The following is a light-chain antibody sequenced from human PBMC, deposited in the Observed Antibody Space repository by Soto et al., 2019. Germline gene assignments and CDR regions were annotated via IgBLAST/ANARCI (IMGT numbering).Light chain of an antibody. J-gene: IGLJ2*01. CDR2: EGT. CDR1: NSDVGSYNL. V-gene: IGLV2-23*01. CDR3: CSYAGSYSVV. Sequence: QSALTQPASVSGSPGQSITISCTGTNSDVGSYNLVSWYQQHPGKAPELIIYEGTKRPSGVSNRFSGSKSGNTASLTISGLQAEDEADYYCCSYAGSYSVVFGGGTKVTVL.